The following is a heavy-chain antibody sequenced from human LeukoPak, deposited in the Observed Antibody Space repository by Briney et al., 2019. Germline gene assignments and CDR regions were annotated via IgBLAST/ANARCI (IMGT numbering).Heavy chain of an antibody. CDR3: ARDLGAAAGFDY. J-gene: IGHJ4*02. Sequence: SVKVSCKASGGTFSSYAISWVRQAPGQGLEWMGGIIPIFGTANYAQKFQGRVTITADESTSTAYMELSSLRSEDTAVYYCARDLGAAAGFDYWGQGTLVTVSS. CDR1: GGTFSSYA. V-gene: IGHV1-69*13. CDR2: IIPIFGTA. D-gene: IGHD6-13*01.